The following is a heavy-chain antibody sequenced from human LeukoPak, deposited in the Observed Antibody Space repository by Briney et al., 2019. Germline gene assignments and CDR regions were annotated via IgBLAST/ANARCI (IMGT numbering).Heavy chain of an antibody. V-gene: IGHV3-64*01. J-gene: IGHJ4*02. CDR2: ISSNGGST. CDR1: GFTFSSYE. D-gene: IGHD6-13*01. Sequence: PGGSLRLSCAASGFTFSSYEMNWVRQAPGKGLEYVSAISSNGGSTYYANSVKGRFTISRDNSKNTLYLQMGSLRAEDMAVYYCARGSGQQLVLGYWGQGTLVTVSS. CDR3: ARGSGQQLVLGY.